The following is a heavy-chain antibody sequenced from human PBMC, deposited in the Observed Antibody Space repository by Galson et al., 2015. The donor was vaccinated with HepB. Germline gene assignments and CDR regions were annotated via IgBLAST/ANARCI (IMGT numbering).Heavy chain of an antibody. J-gene: IGHJ4*02. CDR1: GFTFSSYG. D-gene: IGHD3-22*01. Sequence: SLRLSCAASGFTFSSYGMHWVRQAPGKGLEWMAVISYDGSNKYYADSVKGRFTISRDNSKNTLYLQMNSLRAEDTAVYYCAKDTHYYDSSGYYFRWSPVDYWGQGTLVTVSS. V-gene: IGHV3-30*18. CDR2: ISYDGSNK. CDR3: AKDTHYYDSSGYYFRWSPVDY.